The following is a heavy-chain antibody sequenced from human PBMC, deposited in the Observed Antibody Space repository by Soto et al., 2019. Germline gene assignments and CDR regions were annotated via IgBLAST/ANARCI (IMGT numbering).Heavy chain of an antibody. D-gene: IGHD2-21*02. Sequence: EVPLVESGGGLVQPGGSLRLSCAASGFTFSSYAMHWVRQAPGKGLEYVSTINRNGGSTYYANSVKGRFTISRDNSKNTRYLQMGSLRAEDMAVYYCASGGSDYYFDYWGQGTLVTVSS. CDR1: GFTFSSYA. CDR3: ASGGSDYYFDY. V-gene: IGHV3-64*01. J-gene: IGHJ4*02. CDR2: INRNGGST.